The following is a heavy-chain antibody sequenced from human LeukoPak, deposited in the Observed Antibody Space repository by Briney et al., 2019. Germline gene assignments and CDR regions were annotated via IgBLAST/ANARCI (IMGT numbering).Heavy chain of an antibody. Sequence: GGSLRLSCAASGFTFSSYAMHWVGQAPGKGLEWVAVISYDGSNKYYADSVKGRFTISRDNSKNTLYLQMNSLRAEDTAVYYCARSMGALYYFDYWGQGTLVTVSS. CDR1: GFTFSSYA. J-gene: IGHJ4*02. CDR3: ARSMGALYYFDY. D-gene: IGHD1-26*01. CDR2: ISYDGSNK. V-gene: IGHV3-30*01.